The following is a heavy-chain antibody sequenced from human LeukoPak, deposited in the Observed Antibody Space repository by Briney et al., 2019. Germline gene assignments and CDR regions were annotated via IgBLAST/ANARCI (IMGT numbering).Heavy chain of an antibody. D-gene: IGHD4-17*01. J-gene: IGHJ4*02. CDR3: ARDGNDYGDSRRRFDY. CDR1: GGSISSYY. V-gene: IGHV4-59*12. CDR2: IYYSGST. Sequence: SETLSLTCTVSGGSISSYYWSWIRQPPGKGLEWIGYIYYSGSTNYNPSLKSRVTISVDTSKNQFSLKLSSVTAADTAVYYCARDGNDYGDSRRRFDYWGQGTLVTVSS.